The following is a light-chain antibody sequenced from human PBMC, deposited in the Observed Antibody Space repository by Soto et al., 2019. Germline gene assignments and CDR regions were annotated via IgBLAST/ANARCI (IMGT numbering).Light chain of an antibody. Sequence: AIQMTQFPASLSASVGDRVTITCRASQGIRDELGWYQQKPGKAPNLLIYGACRLERGVPSRFSGSGSGTDFSLIISSLRPEDSATYFCLQDYNYPRTFGQGTKLQIK. CDR2: GAC. CDR1: QGIRDE. V-gene: IGKV1-6*01. J-gene: IGKJ2*01. CDR3: LQDYNYPRT.